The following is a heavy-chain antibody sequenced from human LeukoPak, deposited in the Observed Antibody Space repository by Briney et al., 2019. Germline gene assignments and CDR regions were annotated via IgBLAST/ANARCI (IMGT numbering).Heavy chain of an antibody. V-gene: IGHV3-33*01. D-gene: IGHD2-15*01. J-gene: IGHJ6*02. CDR1: GFSFSNHG. CDR2: IWYDGSNK. Sequence: PGGSLRLSCAASGFSFSNHGIHWVRQAPGKGLEGVSLIWYDGSNKYYADSVKGRFTISRDDSKNTVYLQMNSLRAEDTSVYYCARDGEYCSAGCTSHSYSYGLDVWGQGTTVTVSS. CDR3: ARDGEYCSAGCTSHSYSYGLDV.